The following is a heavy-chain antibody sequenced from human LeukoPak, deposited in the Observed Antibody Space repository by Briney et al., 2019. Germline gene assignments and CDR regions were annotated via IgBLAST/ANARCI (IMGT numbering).Heavy chain of an antibody. Sequence: SVKVSCKASGGTFSSYAIGWVRQAPGQGLEWMGGIIPIFGTANYAQKFQGRVTITADESTSTAYMELSSLRAGDTAVYYCAKSNSGWSTFDYWGQGTLVTVSS. CDR1: GGTFSSYA. J-gene: IGHJ4*02. D-gene: IGHD6-19*01. V-gene: IGHV1-69*13. CDR2: IIPIFGTA. CDR3: AKSNSGWSTFDY.